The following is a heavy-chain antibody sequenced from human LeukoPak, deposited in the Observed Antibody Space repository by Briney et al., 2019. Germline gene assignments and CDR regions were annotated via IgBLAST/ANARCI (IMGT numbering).Heavy chain of an antibody. V-gene: IGHV4-59*12. J-gene: IGHJ4*02. CDR1: GGSISSYY. CDR2: IYYSGST. CDR3: ARSSGYDDFDY. D-gene: IGHD5-12*01. Sequence: SETLSLTCTVSGGSISSYYWSWIRQPPGKGLEWIGYIYYSGSTNYNPSLKSRVTISVDTSKNQFSLKLSSVTAADTAVYYCARSSGYDDFDYWGQGTLVTVSS.